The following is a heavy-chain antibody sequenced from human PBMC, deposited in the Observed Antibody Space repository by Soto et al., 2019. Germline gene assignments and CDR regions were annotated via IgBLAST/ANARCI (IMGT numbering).Heavy chain of an antibody. CDR2: ISANNGST. CDR3: ASGWFGEFVYYFDY. CDR1: GYTFTSRY. V-gene: IGHV1-18*04. J-gene: IGHJ4*02. Sequence: ASVKVSCKASGYTFTSRYMHWVRQAPGQGLEWMGWISANNGSTTYAQMLQGRVTMTTDTSTSTAYMELRSLRSDDTAVYYCASGWFGEFVYYFDYWGQGTLVTVS. D-gene: IGHD3-10*01.